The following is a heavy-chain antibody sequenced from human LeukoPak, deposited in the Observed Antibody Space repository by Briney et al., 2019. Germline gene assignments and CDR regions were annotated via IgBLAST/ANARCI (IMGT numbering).Heavy chain of an antibody. J-gene: IGHJ4*02. CDR1: GFTFSSYA. CDR3: ARDTVRYSGYVTD. V-gene: IGHV3-21*01. Sequence: PGGSLRLSCAASGFTFSSYAMSWVRQAPGKGLEWVSAISGSSSSYIYYADSVKGRFTISRDNAKNSLYLQMNSLRAEDTAVYYCARDTVRYSGYVTDWGQGTLVTVSS. CDR2: ISGSSSSYI. D-gene: IGHD5-12*01.